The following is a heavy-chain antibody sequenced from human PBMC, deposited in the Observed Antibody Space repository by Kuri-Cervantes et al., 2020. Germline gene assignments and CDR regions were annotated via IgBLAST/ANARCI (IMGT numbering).Heavy chain of an antibody. CDR2: MNPHSANA. CDR1: GYTFTSYG. Sequence: ASVKVSCKASGYTFTSYGISWVRQATGQGLEWMGWMNPHSANAGYAQKFQGRVTMTRNTSISTAYMELSSLRSEDTAVYYCARAYSSYVYGMDVWGQGTTVTVSS. CDR3: ARAYSSYVYGMDV. V-gene: IGHV1-8*02. J-gene: IGHJ6*02. D-gene: IGHD4-11*01.